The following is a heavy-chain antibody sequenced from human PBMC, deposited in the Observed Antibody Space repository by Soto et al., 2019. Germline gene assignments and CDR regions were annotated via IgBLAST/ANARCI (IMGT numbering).Heavy chain of an antibody. J-gene: IGHJ4*02. V-gene: IGHV3-23*01. Sequence: EVQLLESGGGLVQPRGSLRLSCAASGFIFSSYAMRWVRQAPGKGLEWVSAISGSGGSMYYADSVKGRFTISRDNSKNTLYLQMNSLRAEDTAVYYCARRGSGSYYDYWGQGTLVTVSS. CDR1: GFIFSSYA. CDR2: ISGSGGSM. D-gene: IGHD1-26*01. CDR3: ARRGSGSYYDY.